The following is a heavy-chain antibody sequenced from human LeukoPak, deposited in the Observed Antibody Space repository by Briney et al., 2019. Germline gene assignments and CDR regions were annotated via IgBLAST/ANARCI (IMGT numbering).Heavy chain of an antibody. CDR2: IDHLVST. D-gene: IGHD2-15*01. J-gene: IGHJ4*02. Sequence: SETLSLTCAVPGYSISSGNNWAWTRQPPGKGLEWIATIDHLVSTAYNPSLKSRVIISVDTSKNQFSLQLSSVTAADTAVYYCARRQDAENVFDYWGQGTLVTVSS. V-gene: IGHV4-38-2*01. CDR1: GYSISSGNN. CDR3: ARRQDAENVFDY.